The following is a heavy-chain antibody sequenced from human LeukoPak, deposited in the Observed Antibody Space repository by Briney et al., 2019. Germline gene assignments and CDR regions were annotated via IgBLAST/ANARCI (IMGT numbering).Heavy chain of an antibody. J-gene: IGHJ4*02. CDR2: ISYDGSNK. V-gene: IGHV3-30-3*01. Sequence: GGSLRLSCAASGFTFSSYAMHWVRQAPGKGLEWVAVISYDGSNKYYADSVKGRFTISRDNSKNTLYLQMNSLRAEDTAVYYCAKEPSPGWFGELSPSPVDYWGQGTLVTVSS. CDR1: GFTFSSYA. CDR3: AKEPSPGWFGELSPSPVDY. D-gene: IGHD3-10*01.